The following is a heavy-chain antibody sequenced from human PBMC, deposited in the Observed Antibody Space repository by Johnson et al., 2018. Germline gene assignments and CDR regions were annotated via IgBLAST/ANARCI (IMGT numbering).Heavy chain of an antibody. CDR3: AKALWSTAPPASWYFQH. D-gene: IGHD3-3*01. Sequence: QVQLVESGGGVVQPGRSLRLSCAASGFTFSSYGMHWVRQAPGKGLEWVALISYDGSNKYYADSVKGRFTISRDNSKNTLYLQMNSLRAEDTAVYYCAKALWSTAPPASWYFQHWGQGTLVTGSS. J-gene: IGHJ1*01. V-gene: IGHV3-30*18. CDR2: ISYDGSNK. CDR1: GFTFSSYG.